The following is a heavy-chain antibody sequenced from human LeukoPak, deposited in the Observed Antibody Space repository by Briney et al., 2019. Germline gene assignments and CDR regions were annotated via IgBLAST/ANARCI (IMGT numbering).Heavy chain of an antibody. CDR1: GGTFSSYA. CDR2: IIPILGMA. J-gene: IGHJ3*02. V-gene: IGHV1-69*04. D-gene: IGHD6-19*01. CDR3: ARPLEPRGVAVVCDAFDI. Sequence: SVKVSLTSSGGTFSSYAISWVRQAPGQGLEWMGRIIPILGMANYAQKFQGRVTITANKSTSTAYMELSSLRSEDTAVYYCARPLEPRGVAVVCDAFDIWGEGTVATVSS.